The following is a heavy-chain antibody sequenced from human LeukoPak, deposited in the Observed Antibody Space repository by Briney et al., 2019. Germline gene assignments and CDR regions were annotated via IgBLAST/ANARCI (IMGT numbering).Heavy chain of an antibody. CDR3: ARDSSVVVPAAHDY. V-gene: IGHV1-18*01. CDR2: MSAYNGNT. J-gene: IGHJ4*02. Sequence: ASVKVSFKASGYTLTSYGISWLRQAPGQGLAWMGWMSAYNGNTNYAQKLQGRVTMTTETSTSTAYMELRSMRSDDTAVYCCARDSSVVVPAAHDYWGQGTLVTVSS. D-gene: IGHD2-2*01. CDR1: GYTLTSYG.